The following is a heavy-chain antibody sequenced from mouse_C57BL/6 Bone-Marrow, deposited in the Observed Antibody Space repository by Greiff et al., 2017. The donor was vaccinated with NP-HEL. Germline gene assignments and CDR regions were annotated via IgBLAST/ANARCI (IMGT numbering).Heavy chain of an antibody. CDR3: ARPLITTVVSYWYFDV. CDR2: LDPSDSYT. D-gene: IGHD1-1*01. Sequence: QVQLQQPGAELVKPGASVKLSCKASGYTFTSYWMQWVKQRPGQGLEWIGELDPSDSYTNYNQKFKGKATLTVDTSSSTAYMQLSSLTSEDSAVYYCARPLITTVVSYWYFDVWGTGTTVTVSS. CDR1: GYTFTSYW. J-gene: IGHJ1*03. V-gene: IGHV1-50*01.